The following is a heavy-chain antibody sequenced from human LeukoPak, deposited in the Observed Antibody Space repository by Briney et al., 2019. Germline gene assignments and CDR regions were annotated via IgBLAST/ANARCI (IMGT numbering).Heavy chain of an antibody. D-gene: IGHD2-21*01. CDR1: GFTVSSNY. J-gene: IGHJ6*02. CDR3: ARDWRVASYYYHGMDV. CDR2: IYSGGST. V-gene: IGHV3-53*01. Sequence: GGSLRLSCAASGFTVSSNYMSWVRQAPGKGLEWVSVIYSGGSTYYADSVKGRFTISRDNSKNTLYLQMNSLRAEDTAVYYCARDWRVASYYYHGMDVWGQGTTVTVSS.